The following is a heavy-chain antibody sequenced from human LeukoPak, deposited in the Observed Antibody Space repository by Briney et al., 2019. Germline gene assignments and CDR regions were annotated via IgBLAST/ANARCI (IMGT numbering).Heavy chain of an antibody. J-gene: IGHJ4*02. CDR1: GYTLTELS. D-gene: IGHD3-10*01. V-gene: IGHV1-24*01. CDR2: FDPEDGET. Sequence: ASVKVSCKVSGYTLTELSMHWVRQAPGKGLEWMGGFDPEDGETIYAQKFQGRVTMTEDTSTDTAYMELSSLRSEDTAVYYCATAYYYGSGSYYAYWGQGTLVTVSS. CDR3: ATAYYYGSGSYYAY.